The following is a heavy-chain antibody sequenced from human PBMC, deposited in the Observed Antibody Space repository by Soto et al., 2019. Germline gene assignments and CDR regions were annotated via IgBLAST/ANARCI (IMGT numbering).Heavy chain of an antibody. J-gene: IGHJ6*02. CDR2: ISPDNGNT. V-gene: IGHV1-18*01. D-gene: IGHD5-12*01. CDR3: ARALGYTGYAGMDV. Sequence: QVQLVQSGGEVKKPGASVKVSCKASGYTFTIYGINWVRQAPGQGLEWMGWISPDNGNTNYGQKLQGIVTMTTDTSTSTAYMELRSLRSDDTAVYYCARALGYTGYAGMDVWGQGTTVTVSS. CDR1: GYTFTIYG.